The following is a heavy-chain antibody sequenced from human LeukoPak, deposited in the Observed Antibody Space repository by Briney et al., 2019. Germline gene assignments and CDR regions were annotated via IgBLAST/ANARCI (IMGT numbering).Heavy chain of an antibody. D-gene: IGHD1-26*01. Sequence: ASVKVSCKASGYTFTSYYMHWVRQAPGQGLEWMGIINPSGGSTSYAQKFQGRVTMTRDTPTSTVYMELSSLRSEDTAVYYCAREWELWYYFDYWGQGTLVTVSS. V-gene: IGHV1-46*01. CDR3: AREWELWYYFDY. CDR1: GYTFTSYY. CDR2: INPSGGST. J-gene: IGHJ4*02.